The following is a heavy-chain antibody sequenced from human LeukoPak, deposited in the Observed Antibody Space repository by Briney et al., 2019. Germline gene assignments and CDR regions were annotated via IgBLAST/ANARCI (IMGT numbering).Heavy chain of an antibody. CDR2: IYYSGST. V-gene: IGHV4-59*08. Sequence: SETLSLTCTVSGGSISSYYWSWIRQPPGKGLEWIGYIYYSGSTNYNPSLKSRVTISVDTSKNQFSLKLSSVTAADTAVYYCARHRPPAAFDIWGQGTMVTVSS. CDR1: GGSISSYY. J-gene: IGHJ3*02. CDR3: ARHRPPAAFDI.